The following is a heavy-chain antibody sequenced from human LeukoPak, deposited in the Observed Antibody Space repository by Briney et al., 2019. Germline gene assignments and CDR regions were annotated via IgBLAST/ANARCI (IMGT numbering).Heavy chain of an antibody. D-gene: IGHD6-19*01. J-gene: IGHJ4*02. CDR3: AREHRSGWVPYYFDY. CDR1: GGSISSSNYY. Sequence: PSETLSLTCSVSGGSISSSNYYWGWIRQPPGKGLEWIGTIYYSGSTYYNSSLESRVTISLDTSKNQFSLKLSSVTAADTAVYYCAREHRSGWVPYYFDYWGQGSLVTVSS. CDR2: IYYSGST. V-gene: IGHV4-39*07.